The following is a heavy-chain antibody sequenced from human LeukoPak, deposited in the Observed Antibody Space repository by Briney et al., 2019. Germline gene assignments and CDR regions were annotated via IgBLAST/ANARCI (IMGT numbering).Heavy chain of an antibody. D-gene: IGHD1-26*01. CDR1: GYTFTGYY. V-gene: IGHV1-18*04. J-gene: IGHJ4*02. CDR3: ARASGSYYGLRNFFDY. CDR2: ISAYNGNT. Sequence: EASVKVSCKASGYTFTGYYMHWVRQAPGQGLEWMGWISAYNGNTNYAQKLQGRVTMTTDTSTSTAYMELRSLRSDDTAVYYCARASGSYYGLRNFFDYWGQGTLVTVSS.